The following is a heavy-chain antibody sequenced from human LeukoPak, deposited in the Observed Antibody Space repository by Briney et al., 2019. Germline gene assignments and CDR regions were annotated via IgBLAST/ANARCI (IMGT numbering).Heavy chain of an antibody. J-gene: IGHJ6*03. Sequence: PSETLSLTCAVYGGSFSGYYWSWIRQPPGKGLEWIGEINHSGSTNYNPSLKSRVTISVDTSKNQFSLKLSSVTAADTAVYYCARGKNTYYYYMDVWGRGTTVTVSS. CDR2: INHSGST. CDR1: GGSFSGYY. V-gene: IGHV4-34*01. CDR3: ARGKNTYYYYMDV.